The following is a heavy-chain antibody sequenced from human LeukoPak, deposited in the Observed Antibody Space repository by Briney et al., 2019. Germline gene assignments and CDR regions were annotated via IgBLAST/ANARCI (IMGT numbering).Heavy chain of an antibody. CDR3: AKSGGDTDYFDY. V-gene: IGHV4-39*01. CDR1: GRSISRTSTY. CDR2: IYFSGRT. Sequence: SETLSLTCTVSGRSISRTSTYWVWIRQPPGKGLEYIGNIYFSGRTYHNPSLKSRVTISVDTSQNQFSLKLTSVTAADSAVYFCAKSGGDTDYFDYWGQGTLVTVSS. J-gene: IGHJ4*02. D-gene: IGHD4-17*01.